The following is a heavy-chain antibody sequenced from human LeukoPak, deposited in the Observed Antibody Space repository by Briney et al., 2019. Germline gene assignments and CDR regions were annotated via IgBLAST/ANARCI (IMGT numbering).Heavy chain of an antibody. CDR3: ARDHPRGYSYGYTNAFDI. Sequence: SQTLSLTCTVSGGSISSGSYYWSWIRQPAGKGLEWIGRIYTSGTTNYNPSLKSRVTISADTSKNQFSLKLSSVTAADTAVYYCARDHPRGYSYGYTNAFDIWGQGTMVTVSS. V-gene: IGHV4-61*02. J-gene: IGHJ3*02. CDR1: GGSISSGSYY. CDR2: IYTSGTT. D-gene: IGHD5-18*01.